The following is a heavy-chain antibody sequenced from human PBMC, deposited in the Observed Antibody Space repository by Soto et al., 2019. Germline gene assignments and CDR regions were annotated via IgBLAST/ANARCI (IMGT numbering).Heavy chain of an antibody. V-gene: IGHV4-38-2*01. CDR3: ARARWYDAFDV. CDR1: GFFISSGNY. CDR2: IFHGGNP. D-gene: IGHD2-15*01. J-gene: IGHJ3*01. Sequence: SETLSLTCAVSGFFISSGNYWGWIRKPPGKGLEWIGSIFHGGNPYYNPSLKSRVTISVDMSKNQFSLKLNSVTAADTAVYYCARARWYDAFDVWGQGTGVTVSS.